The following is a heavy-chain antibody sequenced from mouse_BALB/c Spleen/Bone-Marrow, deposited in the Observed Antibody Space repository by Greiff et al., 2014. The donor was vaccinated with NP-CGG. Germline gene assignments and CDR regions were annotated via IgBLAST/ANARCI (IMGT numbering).Heavy chain of an antibody. J-gene: IGHJ2*01. CDR2: INRNGGSS. CDR3: SRGNYGNYVDYFDY. D-gene: IGHD2-1*01. CDR1: GFTFNNYG. V-gene: IGHV5-6-3*01. Sequence: EVKLVESGGGLVQPGGSLKVSCAASGFTFNNYGMSWVRQTPDKRLELVATINRNGGSSYYPDSVKGRFTISRDNAKNTLYLQMSSLKSEDTAICYCSRGNYGNYVDYFDYWGQGTTLTVSS.